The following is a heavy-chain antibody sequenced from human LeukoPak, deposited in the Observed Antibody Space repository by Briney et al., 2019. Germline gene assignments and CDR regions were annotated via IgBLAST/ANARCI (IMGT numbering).Heavy chain of an antibody. D-gene: IGHD3-10*01. V-gene: IGHV3-15*01. CDR1: GFTFSNTW. CDR2: IKNKADGGTT. J-gene: IGHJ4*02. CDR3: STQGITMVRGAFDY. Sequence: RGSLRLSCAASGFTFSNTWMNWVRQAPGKGLEWVRRIKNKADGGTTDYAAPVKGRFTISRDDSKNTLYLQMNSLKTEDTAVYYCSTQGITMVRGAFDYWGQGTLVTVSS.